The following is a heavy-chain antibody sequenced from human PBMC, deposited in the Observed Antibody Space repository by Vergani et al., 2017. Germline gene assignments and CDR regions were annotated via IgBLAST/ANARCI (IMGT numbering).Heavy chain of an antibody. V-gene: IGHV1-8*01. CDR2: MNPNSGNT. D-gene: IGHD3-9*01. CDR1: GYTFTSYD. J-gene: IGHJ4*02. Sequence: QVQLVQSGAEVKKPGASVKVSCKASGYTFTSYDINWVRQATGQGLEWMGWMNPNSGNTGYAQKFQGRVTMTRNTSISTAYMELSSLRSEDTAVYYCARSMGNHDILTGAIDYWGQGTLVTVSS. CDR3: ARSMGNHDILTGAIDY.